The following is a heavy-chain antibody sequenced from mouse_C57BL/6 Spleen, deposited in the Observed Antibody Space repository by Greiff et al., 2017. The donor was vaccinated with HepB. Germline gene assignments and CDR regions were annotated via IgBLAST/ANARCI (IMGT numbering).Heavy chain of an antibody. J-gene: IGHJ3*01. D-gene: IGHD1-1*01. CDR1: GYTFTSYW. Sequence: VQLQQPGAELVMPGASVKLSCKASGYTFTSYWMHWVKQRPGQGLEWIGEIDPSDSYTNYNQKFKGKSTLTVDKSSSTAYMQLSSLTSEDSAVYYCARGEGDYSAWFAYWGQGTLVTVS. V-gene: IGHV1-69*01. CDR3: ARGEGDYSAWFAY. CDR2: IDPSDSYT.